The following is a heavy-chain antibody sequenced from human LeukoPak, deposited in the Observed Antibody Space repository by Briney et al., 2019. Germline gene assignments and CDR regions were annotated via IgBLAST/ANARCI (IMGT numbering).Heavy chain of an antibody. D-gene: IGHD3/OR15-3a*01. J-gene: IGHJ4*02. CDR2: INPTAGNT. CDR1: EYTFSNYY. V-gene: IGHV1-46*01. CDR3: ARDRRGWTTENFDY. Sequence: ASVKVSCKASEYTFSNYYLHWVRQAPGQGLEWMGLINPTAGNTYYAQRFQGRVTMTRNTSTSTVYMELSSLRSEDTAVYYCARDRRGWTTENFDYWGQGTLVTVSS.